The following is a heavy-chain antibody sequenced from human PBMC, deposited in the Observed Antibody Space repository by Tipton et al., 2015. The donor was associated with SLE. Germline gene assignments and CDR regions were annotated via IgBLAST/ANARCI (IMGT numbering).Heavy chain of an antibody. V-gene: IGHV4-30-2*01. CDR2: IYHDGST. Sequence: TLSLTCAVSGGSINSGGYPWSWIRQPPGKGLEWVGYIYHDGSTYYNPSLKSRVTISVDTSKNQFSLKLSSVTAADTAVYYCATGYFDYWGQGTLVTVSS. J-gene: IGHJ4*02. CDR1: GGSINSGGYP. CDR3: ATGYFDY. D-gene: IGHD1-14*01.